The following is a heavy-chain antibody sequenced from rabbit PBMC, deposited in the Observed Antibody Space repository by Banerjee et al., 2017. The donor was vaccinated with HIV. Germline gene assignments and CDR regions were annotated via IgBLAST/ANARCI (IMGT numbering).Heavy chain of an antibody. D-gene: IGHD4-1*01. CDR3: ARDLAGVIGWNFGL. CDR1: GFDLSGYYY. J-gene: IGHJ4*01. Sequence: QSLEESGGGLVKPEGSLTLTCKASGFDLSGYYYMCWVRQAPGKGLEWIACINTSSGNTVYASWAKGRFTISRDNAQNTVSLQLNSLTAADTATYFCARDLAGVIGWNFGLWGPGTLVTVS. V-gene: IGHV1S40*01. CDR2: INTSSGNT.